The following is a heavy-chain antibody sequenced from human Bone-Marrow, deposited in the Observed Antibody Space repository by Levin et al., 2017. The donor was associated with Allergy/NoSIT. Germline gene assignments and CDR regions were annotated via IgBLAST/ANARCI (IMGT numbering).Heavy chain of an antibody. CDR1: GFSFSSHA. CDR2: ISSAGTT. J-gene: IGHJ4*02. V-gene: IGHV3-23*01. Sequence: GGSLRLSCTASGFSFSSHAMSWVRQAPEKGLEWVSSISSAGTTHYADSVKGRLTISRDNSKNTLYLQMNSLRVDDTAVYYCARDGPGTATGTPWGQGTLVTVSS. CDR3: ARDGPGTATGTP. D-gene: IGHD1-7*01.